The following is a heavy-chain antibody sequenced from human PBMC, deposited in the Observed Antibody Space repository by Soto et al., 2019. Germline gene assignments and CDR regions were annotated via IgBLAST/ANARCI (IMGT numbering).Heavy chain of an antibody. CDR1: LFTFSRYA. CDR2: ISGSVDRT. J-gene: IGHJ4*02. D-gene: IGHD2-2*01. Sequence: LRXAFAAALFTFSRYAMSWVRQSPGQGLEWVSGISGSVDRTYYADSVKARFAISRDNAKNTPYLQMRSLRVEDTALYYCAKDYEAVQANIYGGHFDVSGQGAPVTVAS. CDR3: AKDYEAVQANIYGGHFDV. V-gene: IGHV3-23*01.